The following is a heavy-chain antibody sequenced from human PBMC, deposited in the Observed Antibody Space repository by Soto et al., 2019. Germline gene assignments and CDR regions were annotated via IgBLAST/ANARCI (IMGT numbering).Heavy chain of an antibody. CDR2: ISGDNGNT. V-gene: IGHV1-18*01. J-gene: IGHJ4*02. D-gene: IGHD2-15*01. Sequence: QVQLVQSGAEVKKPGASVRVSCQTSAYTFTNYAVSWVRQAPGQGLEWMGWISGDNGNTIYAQKFQGRVTMTTDTTTRKAYMELRSLRSDDPAGDYCAAGLLGYCSGGSCYSDSWGQGTLVTVSS. CDR1: AYTFTNYA. CDR3: AAGLLGYCSGGSCYSDS.